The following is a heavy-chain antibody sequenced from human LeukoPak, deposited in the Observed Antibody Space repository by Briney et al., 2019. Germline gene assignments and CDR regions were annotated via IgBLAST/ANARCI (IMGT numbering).Heavy chain of an antibody. Sequence: GGSLRLSCAASGFTFGSYAMSWVRQAPGKGLEWVSAISGSGGSTYYADSVKGRFTISRDNSKNTLYLQMNSLRAEDTAVYYCAKAGGAVSEAHYWGQGTLVTVSS. CDR3: AKAGGAVSEAHY. D-gene: IGHD6-19*01. J-gene: IGHJ4*02. CDR1: GFTFGSYA. V-gene: IGHV3-23*01. CDR2: ISGSGGST.